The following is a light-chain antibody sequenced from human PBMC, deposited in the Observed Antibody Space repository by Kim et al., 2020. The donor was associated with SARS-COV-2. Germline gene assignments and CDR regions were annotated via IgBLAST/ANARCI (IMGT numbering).Light chain of an antibody. J-gene: IGKJ4*01. Sequence: AAVGDSVTITGRSRQAIKNYLAWYQQSPGRAPKLLIYDISTLQSGVPSRFRGSGSGTGFTLTISGLQPEDVGIYYCQKYTSTPLTFGGGTKVDIK. CDR1: QAIKNY. CDR3: QKYTSTPLT. V-gene: IGKV1-27*01. CDR2: DIS.